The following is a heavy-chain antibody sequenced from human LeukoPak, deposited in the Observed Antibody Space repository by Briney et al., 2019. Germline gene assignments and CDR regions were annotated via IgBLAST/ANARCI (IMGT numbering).Heavy chain of an antibody. Sequence: PSETLSLTCTVPGGSISSYYWSWIRQPAGKGLEWIGRIYTSGSTNYNPSLKSRVTMSVDTSKNQFSLKLSSVTAADTAVYYCARGGRGMATIFSAFDIWGQGTMVTVSS. J-gene: IGHJ3*02. D-gene: IGHD5-12*01. V-gene: IGHV4-4*07. CDR3: ARGGRGMATIFSAFDI. CDR2: IYTSGST. CDR1: GGSISSYY.